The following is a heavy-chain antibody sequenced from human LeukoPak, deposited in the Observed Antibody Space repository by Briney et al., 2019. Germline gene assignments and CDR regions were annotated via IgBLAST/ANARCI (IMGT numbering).Heavy chain of an antibody. V-gene: IGHV3-30-3*01. Sequence: PGGSLRLSCAASGFTFSSYAMHWVRQAPGKGLEWVAVISYDGNNKYYADSVKGRFTISRDNSKNTLYLQMNSLRAEDTAVYYCARSPNSYGSLFDYWGQGTLVTVSS. J-gene: IGHJ4*02. CDR1: GFTFSSYA. CDR2: ISYDGNNK. CDR3: ARSPNSYGSLFDY. D-gene: IGHD5-18*01.